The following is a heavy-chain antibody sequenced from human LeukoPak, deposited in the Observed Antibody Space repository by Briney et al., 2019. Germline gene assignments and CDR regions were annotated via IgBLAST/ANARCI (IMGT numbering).Heavy chain of an antibody. CDR2: IKRDGSKK. J-gene: IGHJ4*02. Sequence: GGSLRLSCAASGFSFSNYWMSSVRQAPGKGLEWVANIKRDGSKKEYVDSVMGQFTISRDNAKNSLYLQMNSLRAEDTAVYYCAREGHGGFDFWGQGILVTVPS. V-gene: IGHV3-7*01. CDR3: AREGHGGFDF. CDR1: GFSFSNYW.